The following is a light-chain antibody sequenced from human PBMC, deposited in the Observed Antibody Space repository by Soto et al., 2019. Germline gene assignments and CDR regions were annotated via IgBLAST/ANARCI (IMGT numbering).Light chain of an antibody. CDR3: QAYDYSLTASV. CDR2: GNR. J-gene: IGLJ3*02. CDR1: SSNLGAGYD. V-gene: IGLV1-40*01. Sequence: QSVLTQPPSVSGAPGQRVTISCTGNSSNLGAGYDVHGYQQLTGAAPKLVIFGNRNRPSGVPERFSGSKSGTSASLAITGLQAEDDADYYCQAYDYSLTASVFCGGPKLTVL.